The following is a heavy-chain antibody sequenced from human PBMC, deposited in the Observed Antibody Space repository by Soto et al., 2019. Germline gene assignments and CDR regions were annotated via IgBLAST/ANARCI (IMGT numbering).Heavy chain of an antibody. J-gene: IGHJ5*02. CDR2: ITINGNT. CDR3: VRALRHTAMVYPWFDP. D-gene: IGHD5-18*01. CDR1: GAYISDFS. V-gene: IGHV4-4*07. Sequence: SETLSLTCRVSGAYISDFSWSWIRQPAGKGLEWIGRITINGNTQKNPSLKSRLTISLDRSNNQFSLGLTSVTAADTAVYYCVRALRHTAMVYPWFDPWGQGTLVTVSS.